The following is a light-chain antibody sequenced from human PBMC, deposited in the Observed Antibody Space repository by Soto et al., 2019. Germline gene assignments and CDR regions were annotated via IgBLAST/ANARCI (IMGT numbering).Light chain of an antibody. CDR1: QSISSR. V-gene: IGKV1-5*03. CDR2: EAS. CDR3: QQYNTYSQTWT. Sequence: DIQMTQSPSSLSASVGDRVTITCRASQSISSRLAWYQLKPGKAPKLLIYEASSLESGVPLRFSGRGSGTEFTLTISSLQPADFATYFCQQYNTYSQTWTFGQGTKVDI. J-gene: IGKJ1*01.